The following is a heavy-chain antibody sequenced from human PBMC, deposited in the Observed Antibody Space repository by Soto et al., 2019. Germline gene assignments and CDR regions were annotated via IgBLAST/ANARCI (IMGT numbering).Heavy chain of an antibody. D-gene: IGHD1-26*01. V-gene: IGHV3-72*01. Sequence: EVQLVESGGGLVQPGGSLRLSCAASGFTFSDHYMDWVRQAPGKGLEWVGRSRNKANSYSTEYAASVKGRFTISRDESKNALYLQMNNLKTENTAVYYCARFSGSYTRGLDYWGQGTLVSDST. CDR2: SRNKANSYST. J-gene: IGHJ4*02. CDR3: ARFSGSYTRGLDY. CDR1: GFTFSDHY.